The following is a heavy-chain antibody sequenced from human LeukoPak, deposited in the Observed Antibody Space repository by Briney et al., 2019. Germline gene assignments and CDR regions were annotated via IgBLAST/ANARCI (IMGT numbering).Heavy chain of an antibody. J-gene: IGHJ4*02. Sequence: GASVKVSCKASGYSFTDYGLSWVRQAPGQGLEWMGWIRVYNDDTNYAQKFQGRLTVTADPSTRTAYMELRRLRSDDTAAYYCARGGDTYMDFWGQGTLVTISS. CDR1: GYSFTDYG. V-gene: IGHV1-18*01. D-gene: IGHD2-2*02. CDR3: ARGGDTYMDF. CDR2: IRVYNDDT.